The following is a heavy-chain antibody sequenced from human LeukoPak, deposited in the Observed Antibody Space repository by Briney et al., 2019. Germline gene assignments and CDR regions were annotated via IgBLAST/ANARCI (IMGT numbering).Heavy chain of an antibody. CDR3: ASRQGYCSSTSCYGFDY. D-gene: IGHD2-2*01. CDR2: IIPIFGTA. V-gene: IGHV1-69*01. Sequence: VKVSCKASGGTLSSYAISWVRQAPGQGLEWMGGIIPIFGTANYAQKFQGRVTITADESTSTAYMELSSLRSEDTAVYYCASRQGYCSSTSCYGFDYWGQGTLVTVSS. CDR1: GGTLSSYA. J-gene: IGHJ4*02.